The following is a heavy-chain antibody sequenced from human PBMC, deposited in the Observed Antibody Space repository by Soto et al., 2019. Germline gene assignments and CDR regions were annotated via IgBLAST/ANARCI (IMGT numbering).Heavy chain of an antibody. Sequence: SETLSLTCGVSGDTISTGGYSWAWIRQPPGKALEWIGHTYHSGNPYYNPSLKSRVIISVDTSKNQFSLKLSSVTAADTAVYYCAREVRFLEWFPASWFDPWGQGTLVTVSS. CDR3: AREVRFLEWFPASWFDP. CDR2: TYHSGNP. CDR1: GDTISTGGYS. J-gene: IGHJ5*02. V-gene: IGHV4-30-2*01. D-gene: IGHD3-3*01.